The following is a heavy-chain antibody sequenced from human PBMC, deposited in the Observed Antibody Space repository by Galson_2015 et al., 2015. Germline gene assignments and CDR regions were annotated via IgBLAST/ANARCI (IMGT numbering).Heavy chain of an antibody. CDR2: INPNSGGT. D-gene: IGHD2-2*02. J-gene: IGHJ6*02. V-gene: IGHV1-2*06. CDR1: GYTFTGYY. Sequence: SVKVSCKASGYTFTGYYMRWVRQAPGQGLEWMGRINPNSGGTNYAQKFQGRVTMTRDTSISTAYMELSRLRSDDTAVYYCAGGYQLLYDYYGMDVWGQGTTVTVSS. CDR3: AGGYQLLYDYYGMDV.